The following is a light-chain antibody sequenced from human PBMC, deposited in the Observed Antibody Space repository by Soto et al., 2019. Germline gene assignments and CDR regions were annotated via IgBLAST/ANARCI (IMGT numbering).Light chain of an antibody. CDR1: GSSIGTNT. J-gene: IGLJ2*01. CDR3: AAWDGSLNNVL. CDR2: GNN. Sequence: QSVLTQPPSASGTPGQRGTISCSGSGSSIGTNTVNWYRQLPGTAPKLLIDGNNQRPSGVPDRFSGSKSGTSASLAISGLQSEDEAEYYCAAWDGSLNNVLFGGGTQLTVL. V-gene: IGLV1-44*01.